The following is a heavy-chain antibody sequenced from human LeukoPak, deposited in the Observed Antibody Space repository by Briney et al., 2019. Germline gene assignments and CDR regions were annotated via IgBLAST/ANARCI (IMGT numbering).Heavy chain of an antibody. D-gene: IGHD3-10*01. J-gene: IGHJ4*02. CDR2: AYSSGST. V-gene: IGHV4-39*01. CDR3: ARRSRSGFFDY. Sequence: SETLSLTCAVSGGSINSNTYYWGWIRQPPGKGLEWIGSAYSSGSTYYNPSLKSRVAISVDTSKNQFSLRLSSVTAPDTAVYYCARRSRSGFFDYWGQGTLVTVSS. CDR1: GGSINSNTYY.